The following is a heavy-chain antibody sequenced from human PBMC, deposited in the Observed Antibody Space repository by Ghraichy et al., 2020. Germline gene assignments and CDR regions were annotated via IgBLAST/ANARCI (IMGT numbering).Heavy chain of an antibody. Sequence: ASVKVSCKASGYTFTGYYMHWVRQAPGQGLEWMGRINPNSGGTNYAQKFQGRVTMTRDTSISTAYMELSRLRSDDTAVYYCAVGAVVVAAYSNAFDYWGQGTLVTVSS. D-gene: IGHD2-15*01. J-gene: IGHJ4*02. CDR2: INPNSGGT. CDR3: AVGAVVVAAYSNAFDY. CDR1: GYTFTGYY. V-gene: IGHV1-2*06.